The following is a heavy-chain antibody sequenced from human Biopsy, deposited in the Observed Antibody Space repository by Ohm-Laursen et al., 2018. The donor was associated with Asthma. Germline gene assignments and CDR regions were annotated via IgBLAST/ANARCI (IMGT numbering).Heavy chain of an antibody. D-gene: IGHD1-26*01. J-gene: IGHJ6*02. Sequence: QTLSLTCAVYGGSFSSNYWSWIRQPPGKGLEWLGDTHHSVYTNYNPLLSSRPTLSVETSKNQFSLRLTSVTAADTAVYYCARGSSSRLSQWELLVSGGKRAHSYYGMDVWGQGTTVTVSS. CDR2: THHSVYT. CDR3: ARGSSSRLSQWELLVSGGKRAHSYYGMDV. V-gene: IGHV4-34*01. CDR1: GGSFSSNY.